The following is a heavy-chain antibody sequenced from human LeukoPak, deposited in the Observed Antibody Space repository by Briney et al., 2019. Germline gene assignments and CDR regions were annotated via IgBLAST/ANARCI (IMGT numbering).Heavy chain of an antibody. CDR2: ISYDGSDK. J-gene: IGHJ4*02. D-gene: IGHD2-21*02. V-gene: IGHV3-30*18. CDR3: AKDISGGDCPDY. CDR1: AFTFSNYG. Sequence: PGRSLRLSCVASAFTFSNYGMHWVRQAPGKGLEWVAVISYDGSDKYYADSVKGRFTISRDNSKNTLYLQMNSLRAEDTAVYYCAKDISGGDCPDYWGQGTLVTVSS.